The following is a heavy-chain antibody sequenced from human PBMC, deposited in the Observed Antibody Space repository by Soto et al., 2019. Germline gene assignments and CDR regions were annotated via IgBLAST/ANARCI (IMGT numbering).Heavy chain of an antibody. Sequence: GVSLRLSCAASGFTFSSYGMHWVRQAPGKGLEWVAVIWYDGSNKYYADSVKGRFTISRDNSKNTLYLQMNSLRAEDTAVYYCARDLGYSSSWYYFDYWGQGTLVTVSS. D-gene: IGHD6-13*01. CDR2: IWYDGSNK. J-gene: IGHJ4*02. CDR1: GFTFSSYG. V-gene: IGHV3-33*01. CDR3: ARDLGYSSSWYYFDY.